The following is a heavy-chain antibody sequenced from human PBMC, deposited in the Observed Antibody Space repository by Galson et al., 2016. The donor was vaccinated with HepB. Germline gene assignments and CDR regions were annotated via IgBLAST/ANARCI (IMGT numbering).Heavy chain of an antibody. CDR3: ASIAAAGYYYGMDV. D-gene: IGHD6-13*01. CDR2: ISTSGDTI. Sequence: SLRLSCAASGFTFSSYSMNWVRQAPGKGLEWVSHISTSGDTIYYADSVRGRFTISRDKAKNSLYLQMNSLRAEDTAVYYCASIAAAGYYYGMDVWGQGTLVTVSS. J-gene: IGHJ6*02. V-gene: IGHV3-48*01. CDR1: GFTFSSYS.